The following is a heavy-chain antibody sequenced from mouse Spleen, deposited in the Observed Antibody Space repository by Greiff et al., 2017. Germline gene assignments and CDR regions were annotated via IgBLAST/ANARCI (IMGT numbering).Heavy chain of an antibody. CDR2: ISSGSGSI. J-gene: IGHJ4*01. CDR3: ARPGNFDAMDY. CDR1: GYTFSDYG. Sequence: EVKLEESGGGLVKPGGSLKISCAASGYTFSDYGMHWVRQTPEKGLEWVAYISSGSGSIYYEDTVKGRFTISRDNAKNTLFLQMTSLRSEDTAMYYCARPGNFDAMDYWGQGTSVTVSS. D-gene: IGHD2-1*01. V-gene: IGHV5-17*01.